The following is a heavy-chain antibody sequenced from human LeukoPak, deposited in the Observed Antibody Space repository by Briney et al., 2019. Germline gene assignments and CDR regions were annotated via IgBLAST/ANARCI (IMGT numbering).Heavy chain of an antibody. CDR1: GGTFSSYA. J-gene: IGHJ5*02. CDR3: ARVVRQQLVVWFDP. V-gene: IGHV1-69*05. Sequence: EASVKVSCKASGGTFSSYAISWVRQAPGHGLEGMGGIIPIFGTANYAQKFQGRVTMTRDTSTSTVYMELSSLRSEDTAVYYCARVVRQQLVVWFDPWGQGTLVTVSS. CDR2: IIPIFGTA. D-gene: IGHD6-13*01.